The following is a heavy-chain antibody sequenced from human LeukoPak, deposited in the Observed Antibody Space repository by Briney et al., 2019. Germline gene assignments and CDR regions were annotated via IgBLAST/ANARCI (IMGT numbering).Heavy chain of an antibody. D-gene: IGHD3/OR15-3a*01. CDR2: SNQSGST. Sequence: SETLSLTCTMYGGSFSGYYWSWIRQFPGKGLEWIGESNQSGSTNYKPSLKSRVTISVDMSKNQFSLKLSSVTAADTAVYYCARQEIGLRSFDPWGQGTLVTVSS. J-gene: IGHJ5*02. CDR1: GGSFSGYY. V-gene: IGHV4-34*01. CDR3: ARQEIGLRSFDP.